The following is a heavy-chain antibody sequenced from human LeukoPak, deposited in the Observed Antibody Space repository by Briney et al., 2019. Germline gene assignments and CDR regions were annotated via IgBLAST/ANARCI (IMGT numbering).Heavy chain of an antibody. CDR1: GGSFSGYY. CDR3: ARSQVVRGVIRFDY. V-gene: IGHV4-34*01. Sequence: SETLSLTCAVYGGSFSGYYWSWIRQPPGKGLEWIGEINHRGSTNYNPSLKSRVTISVDTSKNQFSLKLSSVTAADTAVYYCARSQVVRGVIRFDYWGQGTLVIVSS. J-gene: IGHJ4*02. CDR2: INHRGST. D-gene: IGHD3-10*01.